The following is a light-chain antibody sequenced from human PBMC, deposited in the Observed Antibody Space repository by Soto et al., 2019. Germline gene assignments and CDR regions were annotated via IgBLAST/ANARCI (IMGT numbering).Light chain of an antibody. CDR2: GAS. Sequence: EIVMTQSPATLSVSPGERATLSCRASQSVSSNLAWYQQKPGQAPGLLIYGASTRATGIPARFSGSGSGTEFILTISSLQSEDSAVYYCQQYSNWPAWTFGQGTKVEIK. J-gene: IGKJ1*01. CDR1: QSVSSN. CDR3: QQYSNWPAWT. V-gene: IGKV3-15*01.